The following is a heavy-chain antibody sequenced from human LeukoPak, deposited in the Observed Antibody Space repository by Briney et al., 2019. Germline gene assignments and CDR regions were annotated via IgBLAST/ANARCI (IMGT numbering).Heavy chain of an antibody. CDR3: ARSVPKVTMVRGVARNWFDP. J-gene: IGHJ5*02. D-gene: IGHD3-10*01. CDR2: ISYDGSNK. CDR1: GFTFSSYA. Sequence: GGSLRLSCAASGFTFSSYAMHWVRQAPGKGLEWVAVISYDGSNKYYADSVKGRFTISRDNSKNTLYLQMNSLRAEDTAVYYCARSVPKVTMVRGVARNWFDPWGQGTLVTVSS. V-gene: IGHV3-30-3*01.